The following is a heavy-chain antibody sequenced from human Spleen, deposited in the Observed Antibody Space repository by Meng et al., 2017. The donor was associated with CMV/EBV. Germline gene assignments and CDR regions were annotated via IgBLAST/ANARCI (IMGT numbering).Heavy chain of an antibody. CDR3: ASLTGDHVDC. V-gene: IGHV3-21*03. CDR1: GFTFSNYN. J-gene: IGHJ4*02. Sequence: LTCAASGFTFSNYNMNWVRQAPGKGLEWVSSISTSSRYIYYADSVKGRFTISRDNAKNSLYLHMNSLTAEDTAMCYCASLTGDHVDCWGQGILVTVSS. D-gene: IGHD7-27*01. CDR2: ISTSSRYI.